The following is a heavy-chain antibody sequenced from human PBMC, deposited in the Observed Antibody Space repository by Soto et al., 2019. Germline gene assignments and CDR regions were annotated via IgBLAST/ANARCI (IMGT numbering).Heavy chain of an antibody. Sequence: SETLSLTCTVSGGSISSYYWSWIRQPPGKGLEWIGYIYYSGSTNYNPSLKSRVTISVDTSKNQFSLKLSSVTAADTAVYYCARAVKDYDFYAGYYYYYMDVWGKGTTVTVSS. J-gene: IGHJ6*03. V-gene: IGHV4-59*12. CDR1: GGSISSYY. CDR3: ARAVKDYDFYAGYYYYYMDV. CDR2: IYYSGST. D-gene: IGHD4-17*01.